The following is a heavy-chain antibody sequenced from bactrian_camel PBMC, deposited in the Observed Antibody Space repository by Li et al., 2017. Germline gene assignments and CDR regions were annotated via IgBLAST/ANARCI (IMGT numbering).Heavy chain of an antibody. CDR1: GYTSSRHC. V-gene: IGHV3S31*01. CDR3: AAGTRIIVGDYCDGITA. CDR2: IRRDGDE. D-gene: IGHD3*01. Sequence: VQLVESGGGSVTTGGSLRLSCTHSGYTSSRHCMGWFRQAPGKAREGIAGIRRDGDEYYADSVKGRFTISQDSAKNTIYLQMSSLTPDDTAMYYCAAGTRIIVGDYCDGITAWGQGTQVTVS. J-gene: IGHJ6*01.